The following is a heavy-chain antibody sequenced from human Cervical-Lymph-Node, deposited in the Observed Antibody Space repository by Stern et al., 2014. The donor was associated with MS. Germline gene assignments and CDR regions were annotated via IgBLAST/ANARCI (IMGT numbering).Heavy chain of an antibody. D-gene: IGHD1-26*01. CDR1: GYTFTTYA. Sequence: QLVQSGSELKKPGASVKVSCKASGYTFTTYAVNWVRQAPGQGLEWMGWINTNTGNPMYAQGFTGRLGFSLDTSVSTEYLQISSLKAEDTAVYDCARDSTGSYYGNAFDIWGQGTMVTVSA. V-gene: IGHV7-4-1*02. J-gene: IGHJ3*02. CDR3: ARDSTGSYYGNAFDI. CDR2: INTNTGNP.